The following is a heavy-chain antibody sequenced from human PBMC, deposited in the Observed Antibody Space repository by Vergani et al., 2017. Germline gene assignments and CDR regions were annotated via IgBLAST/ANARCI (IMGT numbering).Heavy chain of an antibody. CDR3: AKVPPGGGGYFDY. CDR1: GFTFSSYW. D-gene: IGHD3-10*01. Sequence: EVQLVESGGGLVQPGGSLRLSCAASGFTFSSYWMHWVRQAPGKGLVWVSRINSDGSSTSYADSVKGRFTISRDNAKNTRYLQMNSLRAEDTAVYYCAKVPPGGGGYFDYWGQGTLVTVSS. CDR2: INSDGSST. V-gene: IGHV3-74*01. J-gene: IGHJ4*02.